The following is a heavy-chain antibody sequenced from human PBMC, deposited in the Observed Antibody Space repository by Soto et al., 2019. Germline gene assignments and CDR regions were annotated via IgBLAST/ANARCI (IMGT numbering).Heavy chain of an antibody. CDR2: ISHSGST. V-gene: IGHV4-4*02. CDR3: ARVLRGWFDP. J-gene: IGHJ5*02. CDR1: GGSITSANW. Sequence: SXTLSLTLAVSGGSITSANWWTWVRQPPGGGLEWIGEISHSGSTNYKASLKSRVTMSVDKTKNDVSLKLTSVTAADTAVYYCARVLRGWFDPWGQGTPVTVSS.